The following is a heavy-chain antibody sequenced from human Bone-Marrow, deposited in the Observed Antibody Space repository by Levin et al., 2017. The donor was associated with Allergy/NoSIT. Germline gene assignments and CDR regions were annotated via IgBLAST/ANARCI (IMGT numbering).Heavy chain of an antibody. J-gene: IGHJ6*02. CDR2: VDPEDGET. CDR1: GYTFTDYY. CDR3: ASDPPYISSLNGGAGQISHYYGIHV. Sequence: ASVKVSCKASGYTFTDYYIHWVRQAPGKGLEWMGHVDPEDGETIYSEKFQGRVTISADTSTDTSYMELSSLRSGDTAVYFCASDPPYISSLNGGAGQISHYYGIHVWGQGTTVTVSS. D-gene: IGHD6-13*01. V-gene: IGHV1-69-2*01.